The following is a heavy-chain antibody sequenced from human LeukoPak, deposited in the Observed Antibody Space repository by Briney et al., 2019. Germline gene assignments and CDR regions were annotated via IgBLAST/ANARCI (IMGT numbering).Heavy chain of an antibody. CDR1: GFTFSSYE. CDR3: ARDATVTTPIDYYYYGVDV. V-gene: IGHV3-48*03. Sequence: GGSLRLSCAASGFTFSSYEMNWVRQAPGKGLEWVSYISSSGSTIYYADSVKGRFTISRDNAKNSLYLQMNSLRAEDTAVYYCARDATVTTPIDYYYYGVDVWGQGTTVTVSS. J-gene: IGHJ6*02. CDR2: ISSSGSTI. D-gene: IGHD4-17*01.